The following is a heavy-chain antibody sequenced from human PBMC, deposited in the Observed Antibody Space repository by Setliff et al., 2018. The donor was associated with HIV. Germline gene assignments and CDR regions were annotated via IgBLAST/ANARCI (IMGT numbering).Heavy chain of an antibody. J-gene: IGHJ6*03. V-gene: IGHV3-33*01. CDR2: ISHDTKWQ. CDR1: GFTFSNSA. CDR3: VSTNEGPLRFLYMDV. Sequence: GGSLRLSCVVSGFTFSNSAMHWVRQAPDKGLRWVASISHDTKWQLYGDSVKGRFTISRDNSKNTLYLQMNSLRVEDTAVYYCVSTNEGPLRFLYMDVWGKGTTVTVSS. D-gene: IGHD2-8*01.